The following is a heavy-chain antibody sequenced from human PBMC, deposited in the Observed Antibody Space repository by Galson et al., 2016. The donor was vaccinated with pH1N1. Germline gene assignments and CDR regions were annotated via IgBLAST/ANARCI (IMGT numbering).Heavy chain of an antibody. D-gene: IGHD3-22*01. Sequence: SLRLSCAPSGFTFSTFAMGWVRQAPGKGLQWLSAISGGGATTYYIDSVKGRFTISRDNSKNTLYLEMNSLKAEDTALYYCVKYDSSGYYYGRLVNWGQGTLVTVPS. V-gene: IGHV3-23*01. CDR1: GFTFSTFA. CDR2: ISGGGATT. J-gene: IGHJ4*02. CDR3: VKYDSSGYYYGRLVN.